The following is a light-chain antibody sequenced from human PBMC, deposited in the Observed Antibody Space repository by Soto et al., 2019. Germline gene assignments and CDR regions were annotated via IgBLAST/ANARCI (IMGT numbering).Light chain of an antibody. CDR2: GAS. Sequence: EVVMTQSPDTLSVSPGESATLSCRARQSISNNLAWYQQKPGQAPRLLIYGASTRTTGIPARFSGSGSGTEFTLTISSLQSEDFADYYCQQYNNWPYTFAQGTKLEI. CDR3: QQYNNWPYT. CDR1: QSISNN. V-gene: IGKV3-15*01. J-gene: IGKJ2*01.